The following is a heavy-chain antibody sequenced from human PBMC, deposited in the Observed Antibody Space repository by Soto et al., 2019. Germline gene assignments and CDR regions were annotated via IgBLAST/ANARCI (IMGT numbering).Heavy chain of an antibody. V-gene: IGHV4-30-2*01. CDR3: ARDPGR. Sequence: PSETLSLTCAVSGGSISSGGYSWSWIRQPPGKGLEWIGYIYHSGSTYYNPSLKSRVTISVDRSKNQFSPKLSSVTAADTAVYYCARDPGRWGQGTLVTVSS. J-gene: IGHJ4*02. CDR1: GGSISSGGYS. CDR2: IYHSGST.